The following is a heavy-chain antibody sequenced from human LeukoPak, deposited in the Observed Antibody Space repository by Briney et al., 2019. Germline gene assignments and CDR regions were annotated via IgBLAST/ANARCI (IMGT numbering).Heavy chain of an antibody. CDR3: ASAGHYYDSTGYYLGR. J-gene: IGHJ4*02. Sequence: GGSLRLSCAASGFTVGDYYMSWIRQAPGKGLEWVSYISSSGTTIYYADSVKGRFTISRDNAKNSLFLQMNSLRAEDTAVYFCASAGHYYDSTGYYLGRWGQGALVTVSS. D-gene: IGHD3-22*01. V-gene: IGHV3-11*01. CDR1: GFTVGDYY. CDR2: ISSSGTTI.